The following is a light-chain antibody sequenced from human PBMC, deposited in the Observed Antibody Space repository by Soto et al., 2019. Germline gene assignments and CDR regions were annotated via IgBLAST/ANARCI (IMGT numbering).Light chain of an antibody. CDR1: QSISTS. CDR2: GAF. Sequence: EIVLTQSPGTLSLSPGERATLSCRASQSISTSLGWYQQRPGQAPRLLVYGAFNRATGIPARFSGSGSGTDFTLTISSLEPEDFAVYYCQQYDRSPRTFGQGTQVEI. CDR3: QQYDRSPRT. J-gene: IGKJ1*01. V-gene: IGKV3-20*01.